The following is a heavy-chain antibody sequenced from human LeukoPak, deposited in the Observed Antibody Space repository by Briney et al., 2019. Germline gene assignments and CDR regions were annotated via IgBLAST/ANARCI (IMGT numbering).Heavy chain of an antibody. J-gene: IGHJ4*02. CDR3: ARDSYYGSGSYYRYTFDY. V-gene: IGHV3-53*01. CDR2: IYSGGST. Sequence: GGSLRLSCAASGFTFSSYAMSWVRQAPGKGLEWVSVIYSGGSTYYADSVKGRFTISRDNSKNTLYLQMNSLRAEDTAVYYCARDSYYGSGSYYRYTFDYWGQGTLVTVSS. D-gene: IGHD3-10*01. CDR1: GFTFSSYA.